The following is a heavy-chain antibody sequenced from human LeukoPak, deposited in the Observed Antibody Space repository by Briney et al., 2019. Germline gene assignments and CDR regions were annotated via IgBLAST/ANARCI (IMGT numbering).Heavy chain of an antibody. Sequence: PGGSLRLSCAASGFTFSSYGMHWVRQAPGKGLEWVAVISYDGSKKYYADSVKGRFTISRDNSKNTLYLGMNSLRAEDTAVYYCAKDWYYYGSGTYIPFNWGQGTLVTVSS. V-gene: IGHV3-30*18. J-gene: IGHJ4*02. CDR2: ISYDGSKK. CDR1: GFTFSSYG. CDR3: AKDWYYYGSGTYIPFN. D-gene: IGHD3-10*01.